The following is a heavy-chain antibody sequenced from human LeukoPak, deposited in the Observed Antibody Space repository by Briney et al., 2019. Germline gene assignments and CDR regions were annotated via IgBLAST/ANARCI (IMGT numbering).Heavy chain of an antibody. V-gene: IGHV4-34*01. Sequence: AATLSLTCAVYGESFSGYNGSWIRQPPGKGLEWIGEINHSGSTNYNPSPKSRVTISVDTSKDQFSLKLSSVTAADTAVYYCASKGEPLRGGWFDPWGQGTLVTVSS. J-gene: IGHJ5*02. CDR3: ASKGEPLRGGWFDP. D-gene: IGHD1-14*01. CDR1: GESFSGYN. CDR2: INHSGST.